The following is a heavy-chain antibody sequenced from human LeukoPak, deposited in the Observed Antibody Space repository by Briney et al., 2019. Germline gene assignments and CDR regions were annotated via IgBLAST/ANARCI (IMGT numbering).Heavy chain of an antibody. CDR1: ELTFSSYA. Sequence: GGSLRLSCAASELTFSSYAMSWVRQAPGKGLEWVSGISRSGGSTYYVDSVKGRFTISRDNSKNTLDLQMNSLRAEDTAIYYCAKGSTTGYCNSATCSYYFDYWGQGTLVTVSS. V-gene: IGHV3-23*01. J-gene: IGHJ4*02. CDR2: ISRSGGST. CDR3: AKGSTTGYCNSATCSYYFDY. D-gene: IGHD2-2*01.